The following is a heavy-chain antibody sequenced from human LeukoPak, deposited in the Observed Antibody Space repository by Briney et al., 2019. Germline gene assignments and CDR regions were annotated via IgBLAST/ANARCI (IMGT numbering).Heavy chain of an antibody. Sequence: SETLSLTCAVYGRPFSGYYWSWIRQPPRKGLEWIGEIKHIGSTNYNPSLKSRVTISVDTSKNQFSLKLSSVTAADTAVYYCARGSLGYCSSTSCYYFDYWGQGTLVPVSS. D-gene: IGHD2-2*01. J-gene: IGHJ4*02. CDR1: GRPFSGYY. CDR2: IKHIGST. V-gene: IGHV4-34*01. CDR3: ARGSLGYCSSTSCYYFDY.